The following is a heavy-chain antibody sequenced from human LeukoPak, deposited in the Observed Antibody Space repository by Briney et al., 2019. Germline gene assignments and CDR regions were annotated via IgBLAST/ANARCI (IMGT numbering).Heavy chain of an antibody. CDR2: TYYRSKWYN. Sequence: SQTLSLTCAISGDCVSSNSAAWSWIRQSPSRGLEWLGRTYYRSKWYNDYAASVKSRIIINPDTSKNQFSLQLNSVTPEGTAIYYCARYSSSPKDFDYWGLGTLVTVSS. D-gene: IGHD6-6*01. J-gene: IGHJ4*02. V-gene: IGHV6-1*01. CDR3: ARYSSSPKDFDY. CDR1: GDCVSSNSAA.